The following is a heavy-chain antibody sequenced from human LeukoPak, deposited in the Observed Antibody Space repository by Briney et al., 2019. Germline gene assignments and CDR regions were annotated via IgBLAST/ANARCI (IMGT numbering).Heavy chain of an antibody. V-gene: IGHV4-59*08. Sequence: SETLSLTCTVSGGSISSYYWSWIRQPPGKGVEWVGYIYYSGSTNYNPSLKSRVTISVDTSKNQLSLKLRSVTAADTAVYYCARGGRDGYTLYPLDYWGQGTLVTVSS. CDR1: GGSISSYY. CDR2: IYYSGST. J-gene: IGHJ4*02. D-gene: IGHD5-24*01. CDR3: ARGGRDGYTLYPLDY.